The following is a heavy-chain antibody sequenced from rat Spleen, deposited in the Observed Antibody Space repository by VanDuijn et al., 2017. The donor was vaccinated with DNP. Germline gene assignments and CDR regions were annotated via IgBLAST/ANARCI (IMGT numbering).Heavy chain of an antibody. CDR1: GFSFSDYY. D-gene: IGHD5-1*01. CDR3: ARRWEEDYFDY. V-gene: IGHV5-25*01. CDR2: IGSDGYAP. Sequence: EVQLVESGGGLVQPGRSLKLSCAASGFSFSDYYMAWVRQAPTKGLEWVAYIGSDGYAPYYGDSVKGRFTISRDKPKSTLYLQMDSLRSDDTATYYCARRWEEDYFDYWGQGVMVTVSS. J-gene: IGHJ2*01.